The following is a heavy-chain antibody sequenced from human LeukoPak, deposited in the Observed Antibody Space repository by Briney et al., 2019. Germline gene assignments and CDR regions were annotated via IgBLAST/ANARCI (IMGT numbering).Heavy chain of an antibody. CDR3: ARDGGSTALFVTYYYYYYGMDV. CDR2: ISYDGSNK. D-gene: IGHD2-21*01. Sequence: PGGSLRLSCAASGFTFSSYAMHWVCQAPGKGLEWVAVISYDGSNKYYADSVKGRFSISRDNSKNTLYLQMNSLRAEDTAVYYCARDGGSTALFVTYYYYYYGMDVWGQGTTVTVSS. V-gene: IGHV3-30*04. CDR1: GFTFSSYA. J-gene: IGHJ6*02.